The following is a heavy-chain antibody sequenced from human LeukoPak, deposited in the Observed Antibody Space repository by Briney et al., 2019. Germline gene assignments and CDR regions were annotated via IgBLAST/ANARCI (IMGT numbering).Heavy chain of an antibody. J-gene: IGHJ4*02. CDR2: INHSGST. CDR3: ARGAQSWLQSGIDY. CDR1: GGSFSGYY. D-gene: IGHD5-24*01. V-gene: IGHV4-34*01. Sequence: PSETLSLTCAVYGGSFSGYYWSWIRQSPGKGLEWIGEINHSGSTNYNPSLKSRVTISIDTSKNQFSMTLSSVTAAPPAVYYCARGAQSWLQSGIDYWGQGTLVTVSS.